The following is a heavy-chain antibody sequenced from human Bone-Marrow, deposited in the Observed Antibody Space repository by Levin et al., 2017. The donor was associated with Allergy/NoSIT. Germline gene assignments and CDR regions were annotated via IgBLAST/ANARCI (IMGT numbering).Heavy chain of an antibody. D-gene: IGHD6-19*01. CDR1: GYVFTSYG. V-gene: IGHV1-18*01. J-gene: IGHJ5*02. CDR2: ISGYNGNT. CDR3: ARDQRSGWYWGPPSWFDP. Sequence: GESLKISCKASGYVFTSYGISWLRQAPGQGLEWMGWISGYNGNTNYSKNVQGRVTLTIDKSTSGAYMELRSLRADDTAVYYCARDQRSGWYWGPPSWFDPWGQGTLVTVSS.